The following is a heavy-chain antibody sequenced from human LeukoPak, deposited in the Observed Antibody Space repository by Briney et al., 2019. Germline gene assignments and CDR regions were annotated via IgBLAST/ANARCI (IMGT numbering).Heavy chain of an antibody. J-gene: IGHJ4*02. CDR2: IISSSART. Sequence: GGSLRLSCAASGFRFSNYGMNWVRQAPGKGLEWVSGIISSSARTYYADSVKGRFTISRDNAQNSLYLQMNSLRAEDTALYYCAGVASNYDFDYWGQGTLVSVSS. D-gene: IGHD4-11*01. CDR1: GFRFSNYG. V-gene: IGHV3-20*04. CDR3: AGVASNYDFDY.